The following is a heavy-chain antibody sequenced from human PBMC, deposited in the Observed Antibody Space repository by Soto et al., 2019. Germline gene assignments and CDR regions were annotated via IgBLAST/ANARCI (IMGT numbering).Heavy chain of an antibody. CDR2: ISAHTGNT. D-gene: IGHD3-10*01. CDR1: GYAFTTYG. Sequence: QVHLVQSGAEVKKPGASLKVSCKGSGYAFTTYGITWVRQAPGQGLEWLGWISAHTGNTNDAQKLQGRVTVTRDTSTSPAYMELRSVCSVGTAVYYCARGRSGAYWCQGALVSVSS. V-gene: IGHV1-18*01. CDR3: ARGRSGAY. J-gene: IGHJ4*02.